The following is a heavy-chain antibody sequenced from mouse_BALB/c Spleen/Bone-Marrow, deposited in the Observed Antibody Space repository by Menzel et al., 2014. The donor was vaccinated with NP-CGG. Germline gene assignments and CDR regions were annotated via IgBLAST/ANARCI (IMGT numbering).Heavy chain of an antibody. Sequence: EVHLVESGGGLVQPGGSLRLSCATSGFTFXDYYMNWVRQPPGKALEWLGFIGNKANGYTTEYSASVKGRFTISRDNSQNILYLQMNTLRAEDSATYYCARDKGRVFFDYWGQGTTLTVSS. V-gene: IGHV7-3*02. CDR2: IGNKANGYTT. CDR1: GFTFXDYY. CDR3: ARDKGRVFFDY. J-gene: IGHJ2*01.